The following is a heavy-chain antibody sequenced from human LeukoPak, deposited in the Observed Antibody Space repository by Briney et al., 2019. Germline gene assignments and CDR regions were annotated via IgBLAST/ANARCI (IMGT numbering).Heavy chain of an antibody. CDR2: IYYSGST. CDR1: GGSISSSSYS. CDR3: ARAPPDSRPYYYYYMDV. Sequence: PSETLSLTCSVSGGSISSSSYSWGWIRQPPGKGLEWIGSIYYSGSTYYNPSLKSRVTISVDTSKNQFSLKLSSVTAADTAVYYCARAPPDSRPYYYYYMDVWGKGTTVTVSS. D-gene: IGHD6-13*01. J-gene: IGHJ6*03. V-gene: IGHV4-39*07.